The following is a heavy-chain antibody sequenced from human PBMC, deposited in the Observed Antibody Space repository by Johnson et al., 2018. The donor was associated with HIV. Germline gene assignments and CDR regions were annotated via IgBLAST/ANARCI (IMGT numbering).Heavy chain of an antibody. D-gene: IGHD4-11*01. V-gene: IGHV3-30*02. CDR1: GFTFSTYG. J-gene: IGHJ3*01. CDR3: ATTMTTVTLYDAFDV. CDR2: IRYDGSYK. Sequence: QVQLVESGGGVVQSGGSLRLSCVASGFTFSTYGMHWVRQAPGKGLEWVAFIRYDGSYKYYSDSVKGRFTIYRDNAKNSLYLQMNSLRAEDTAVYYCATTMTTVTLYDAFDVWGQGTMVTVSS.